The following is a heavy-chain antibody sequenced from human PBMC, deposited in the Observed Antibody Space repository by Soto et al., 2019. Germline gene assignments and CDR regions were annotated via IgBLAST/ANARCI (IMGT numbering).Heavy chain of an antibody. V-gene: IGHV1-2*04. Sequence: GPSVKVSCKVSGYTFSSYGISWVRQAPGQGLEWMGWINPNSGGTNYAQKFQGWVTMTRDTSISTAYMELSRLRSDDTAVYYCASDRYCSSTSCHGPYYYYGMDVWGQGTTVTVSS. CDR2: INPNSGGT. CDR3: ASDRYCSSTSCHGPYYYYGMDV. D-gene: IGHD2-2*01. J-gene: IGHJ6*02. CDR1: GYTFSSYG.